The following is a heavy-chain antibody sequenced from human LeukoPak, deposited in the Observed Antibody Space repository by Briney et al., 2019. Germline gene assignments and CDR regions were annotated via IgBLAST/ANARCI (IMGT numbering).Heavy chain of an antibody. CDR2: IGGGSETT. V-gene: IGHV3-23*01. CDR3: AKRGYESSDLFDY. Sequence: PGGSLRLSCAASGFTFGSYAMSWVRQAPGKGLEWVSTIGGGSETTSYADSAKGRFTNSRDNSKNTVYLQMNSLRAEDTAVYYCAKRGYESSDLFDYWGQGTLVTVSS. CDR1: GFTFGSYA. D-gene: IGHD5-12*01. J-gene: IGHJ4*02.